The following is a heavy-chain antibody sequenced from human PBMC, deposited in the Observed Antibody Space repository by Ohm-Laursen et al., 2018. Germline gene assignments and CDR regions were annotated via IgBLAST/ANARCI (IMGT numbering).Heavy chain of an antibody. CDR2: IKGKTDGGTT. CDR1: GFTFSNAW. V-gene: IGHV3-15*01. J-gene: IGHJ4*02. CDR3: TTGGYDDSSGPFDY. D-gene: IGHD3-22*01. Sequence: SLRLSCAASGFTFSNAWMSWVRQAPGKGLEWVGRIKGKTDGGTTDYAAPVKGRFTISRDDSKNTLYLQMNSLKTEDTAVYYCTTGGYDDSSGPFDYWGQGTLVTVSS.